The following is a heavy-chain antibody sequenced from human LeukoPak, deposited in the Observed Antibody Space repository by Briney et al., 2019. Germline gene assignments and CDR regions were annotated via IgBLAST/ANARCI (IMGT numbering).Heavy chain of an antibody. J-gene: IGHJ4*02. CDR1: ANAFTSYG. CDR3: ARHGVRITIFPPDY. Sequence: ASVKVSCKASANAFTSYGISWVRQAPGQGLEWMGWISAYNGNTNYAQKLQGRVTMTTDRSTSTAYMELRSLRSDDTAVYYCARHGVRITIFPPDYWGQGTLVTVSS. V-gene: IGHV1-18*01. CDR2: ISAYNGNT. D-gene: IGHD3-3*01.